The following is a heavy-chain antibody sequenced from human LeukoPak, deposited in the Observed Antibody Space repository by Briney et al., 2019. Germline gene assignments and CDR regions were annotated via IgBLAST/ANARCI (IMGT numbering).Heavy chain of an antibody. Sequence: SVKVSCKASGGTFSSYAISWVRQAPGQGLEWMGRIIPIFGTANYAQKFQGRVTITTDESTSTAYMELSSLRSEDTAVYYCARDPHYGGNSPYFFDYWGQGTLVTVSS. CDR2: IIPIFGTA. CDR3: ARDPHYGGNSPYFFDY. J-gene: IGHJ4*02. V-gene: IGHV1-69*05. CDR1: GGTFSSYA. D-gene: IGHD4-23*01.